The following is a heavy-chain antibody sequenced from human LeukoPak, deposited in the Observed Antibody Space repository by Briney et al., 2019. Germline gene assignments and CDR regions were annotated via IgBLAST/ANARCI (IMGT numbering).Heavy chain of an antibody. J-gene: IGHJ5*02. Sequence: PSETLSLTCAVYGGSFSGYYWSWIRQPPGKGLEWIGEINHSGSTNYNPSLKSRVTISVDTSKNQFSLKLSSVTAADTAVYYCARGGDPYGSGNHWFDPWGQGTLVTVSS. CDR3: ARGGDPYGSGNHWFDP. D-gene: IGHD3-10*01. CDR2: INHSGST. CDR1: GGSFSGYY. V-gene: IGHV4-34*01.